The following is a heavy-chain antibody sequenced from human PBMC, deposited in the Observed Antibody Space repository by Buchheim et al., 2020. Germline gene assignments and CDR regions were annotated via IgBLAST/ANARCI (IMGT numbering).Heavy chain of an antibody. CDR1: GGYISSYY. CDR2: THYSGST. D-gene: IGHD3-22*01. Sequence: QVQLQESGPGLVKPSEILSLTCTVSGGYISSYYWSWIRQPPGKGLEYIGYTHYSGSTNANFSLKSRVTISLDRSKNQFSLRLNSVTAADTAVYYCARHEYYDRSGYDYGIDVWGQGTT. CDR3: ARHEYYDRSGYDYGIDV. J-gene: IGHJ6*02. V-gene: IGHV4-59*08.